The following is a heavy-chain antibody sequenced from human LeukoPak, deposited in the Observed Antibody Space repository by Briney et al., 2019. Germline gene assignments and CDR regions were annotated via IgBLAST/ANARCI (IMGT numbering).Heavy chain of an antibody. CDR3: AREALVLDAFDI. V-gene: IGHV3-7*01. D-gene: IGHD6-13*01. CDR2: IKQDGSEK. Sequence: GGSLRLSCAASGFIFSSYWMSWVRQAPGKGLEWVANIKQDGSEKYYVDSVKGRFTISRDNAKNSLYLQMNSLRAEDTAVYYCAREALVLDAFDIWGQGTMVTVSS. CDR1: GFIFSSYW. J-gene: IGHJ3*02.